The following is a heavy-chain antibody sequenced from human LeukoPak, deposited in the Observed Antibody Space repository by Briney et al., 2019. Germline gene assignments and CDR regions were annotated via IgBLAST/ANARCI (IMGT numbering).Heavy chain of an antibody. J-gene: IGHJ4*01. CDR3: ARSLGD. CDR2: INPDGDCS. D-gene: IGHD3-16*01. V-gene: IGHV3-74*01. Sequence: GGSLRLSCAASGFNFRKYWMQWVRQVPGKGLVWVSEINPDGDCSGHSNSVRGRFTISRDNAKNTLYLQMTSLSAEDTAVYYCARSLGDWGQGTLVSVSS. CDR1: GFNFRKYW.